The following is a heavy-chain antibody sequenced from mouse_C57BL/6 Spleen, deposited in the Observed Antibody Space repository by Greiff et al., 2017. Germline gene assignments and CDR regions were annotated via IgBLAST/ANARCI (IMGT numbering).Heavy chain of an antibody. Sequence: VQLQQPGAELVMPGASVKLSCKASGYTFTSYWMHWVKQRPGQGLEWIGEIDPSASYTNYNQKFKGKSTLTVDKSSSTAYMQLSSLTSEDSAVYYCARAPHGSSGYWGQGTTLTVSS. CDR1: GYTFTSYW. D-gene: IGHD1-1*01. CDR3: ARAPHGSSGY. CDR2: IDPSASYT. V-gene: IGHV1-69*01. J-gene: IGHJ2*01.